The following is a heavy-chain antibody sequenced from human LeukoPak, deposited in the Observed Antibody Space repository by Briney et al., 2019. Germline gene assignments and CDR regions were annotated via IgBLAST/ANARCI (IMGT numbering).Heavy chain of an antibody. CDR1: GGSFSGYY. CDR3: ASRTQYYYGSGSYYISGSDAFDI. D-gene: IGHD3-10*01. J-gene: IGHJ3*02. CDR2: FNHSGST. Sequence: SETLSLTCAVYGGSFSGYYWSWIRQPPGKGLEWIGEFNHSGSTNYNPSLKSRVTISVDTSKNQFSLKLSSVTAADTAVYYCASRTQYYYGSGSYYISGSDAFDIWGQGTMVTVSS. V-gene: IGHV4-34*01.